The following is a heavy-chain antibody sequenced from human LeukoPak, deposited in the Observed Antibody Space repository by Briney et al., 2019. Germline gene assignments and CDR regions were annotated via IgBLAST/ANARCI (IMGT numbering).Heavy chain of an antibody. V-gene: IGHV1-2*02. D-gene: IGHD3-22*01. CDR2: INPNSGGT. Sequence: ASVKVSCKASGYTFTGYYMHWVRQAPGQGLEWMGWINPNSGGTNYAQKFQGRVTMTRDTSISTAYMELSRLRSDDTAVYYCARPYDSGWSLNFDYWGQGTLVTVSS. J-gene: IGHJ4*02. CDR3: ARPYDSGWSLNFDY. CDR1: GYTFTGYY.